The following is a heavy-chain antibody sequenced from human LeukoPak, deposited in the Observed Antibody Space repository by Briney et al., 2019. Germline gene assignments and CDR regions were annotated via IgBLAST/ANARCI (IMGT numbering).Heavy chain of an antibody. D-gene: IGHD6-13*01. Sequence: SVKVSCKASGGTFSSYAISWVQQAPGQGLEWMGGIIPIFGTANYAQKFQGRVTITADESTSTAYMELSSLRSEDTAVYYCAREESSSWYALTDYWGQGTLVTVSS. CDR1: GGTFSSYA. J-gene: IGHJ4*02. CDR2: IIPIFGTA. V-gene: IGHV1-69*13. CDR3: AREESSSWYALTDY.